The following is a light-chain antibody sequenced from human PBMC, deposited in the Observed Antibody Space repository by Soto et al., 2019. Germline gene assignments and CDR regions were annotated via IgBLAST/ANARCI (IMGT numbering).Light chain of an antibody. V-gene: IGKV3-20*01. J-gene: IGKJ1*01. CDR1: QSVCSGC. CDR3: QHYGTTHWT. Sequence: ETVLTQSPATLSLSPGERVTLSCRASQSVCSGCLAWYQQKPGQSPRLLMYGASSRATGIPDRFSGSGSGTDFTLTISRLEPEDFAVYYCQHYGTTHWTFGPGTQVGIK. CDR2: GAS.